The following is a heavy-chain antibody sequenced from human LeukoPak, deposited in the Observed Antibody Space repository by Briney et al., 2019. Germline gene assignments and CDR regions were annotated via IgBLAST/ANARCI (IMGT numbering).Heavy chain of an antibody. Sequence: ASVKVSCKASGYTFTGYYMHWVRQATGQGLEWMGWMNPNSGNTGYAQKFQGRVTMTRNTSISTAYMELSSLRSEDTAVYYCARAHYYYYYMDVWGKGTTVTISS. CDR1: GYTFTGYY. J-gene: IGHJ6*03. CDR2: MNPNSGNT. V-gene: IGHV1-8*02. CDR3: ARAHYYYYYMDV.